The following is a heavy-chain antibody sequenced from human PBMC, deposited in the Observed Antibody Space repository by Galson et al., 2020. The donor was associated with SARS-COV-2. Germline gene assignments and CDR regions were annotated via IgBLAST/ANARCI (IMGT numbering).Heavy chain of an antibody. CDR3: ARDCSSTRCDTYGMDV. CDR1: GGSISSYY. CDR2: IYYSGST. Sequence: ETSETLSLTCTVSGGSISSYYWSWLRQPPGKGLEWIGYIYYSGSTNYNPSLQSRVTISVDTSKNQFSLKLSSVTAADTAVYYCARDCSSTRCDTYGMDVWGQGTTVTVSS. V-gene: IGHV4-59*01. D-gene: IGHD2-2*02. J-gene: IGHJ6*02.